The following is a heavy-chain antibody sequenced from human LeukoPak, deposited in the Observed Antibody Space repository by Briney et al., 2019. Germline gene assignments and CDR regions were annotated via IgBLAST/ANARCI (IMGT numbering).Heavy chain of an antibody. CDR2: ISSLIHI. J-gene: IGHJ5*02. Sequence: PGGSLRLSCAASGFTFSSYSMNWVRQAPGKGLEWVSSISSLIHISYADSVKGRFPISRDNAKNSLYRQMNSLRAEDTAVYYCARDGSDCSSTSCFKGWFDPWGQGTLVTVSS. D-gene: IGHD2-2*01. V-gene: IGHV3-21*01. CDR3: ARDGSDCSSTSCFKGWFDP. CDR1: GFTFSSYS.